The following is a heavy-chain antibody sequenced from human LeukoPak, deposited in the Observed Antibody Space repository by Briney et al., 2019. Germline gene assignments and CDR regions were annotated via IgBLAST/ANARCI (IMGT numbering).Heavy chain of an antibody. CDR3: ARTPGIADYGMDV. Sequence: PSETLSLTCAVYGGSFSGYYWSWIRQPPGKGLEWIGEINHSGSTNYNPSLKSRVTISVDTSKNQFSLKLSSVTAADTAVYCCARTPGIADYGMDVWGQGTTVTVSS. CDR2: INHSGST. CDR1: GGSFSGYY. V-gene: IGHV4-34*01. J-gene: IGHJ6*02. D-gene: IGHD6-13*01.